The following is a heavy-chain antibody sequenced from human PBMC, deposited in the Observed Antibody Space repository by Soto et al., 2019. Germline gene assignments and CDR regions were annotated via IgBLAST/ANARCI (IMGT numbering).Heavy chain of an antibody. D-gene: IGHD4-17*01. CDR1: GFTFSSYA. J-gene: IGHJ4*02. CDR2: ISYDGSNK. V-gene: IGHV3-30-3*01. Sequence: LSLTCAASGFTFSSYAMHWVRQAPGKGLEWVAVISYDGSNKYYADSVKGRFTISRDNSKNTLYLQMNSLRAEDTAVYYCARESYGNYYFDSWGQGTLVTVSS. CDR3: ARESYGNYYFDS.